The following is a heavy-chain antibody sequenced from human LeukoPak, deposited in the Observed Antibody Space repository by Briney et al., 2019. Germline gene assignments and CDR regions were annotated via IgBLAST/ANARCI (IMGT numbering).Heavy chain of an antibody. CDR3: ARDRGGRHFDY. CDR2: ISSSSSYI. D-gene: IGHD3-16*01. Sequence: GGSLRLSCAASGFTFSSYSMNWVRQAPGKGLEWVSSISSSSSYIYYADSVKGRFTISRDNAKNSPYLQMNSLRAEDTAVYYCARDRGGRHFDYWGQGTLVTVSS. CDR1: GFTFSSYS. V-gene: IGHV3-21*01. J-gene: IGHJ4*02.